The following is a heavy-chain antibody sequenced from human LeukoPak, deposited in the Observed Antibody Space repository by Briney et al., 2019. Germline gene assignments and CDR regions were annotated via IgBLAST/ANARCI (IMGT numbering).Heavy chain of an antibody. CDR2: INHSGST. CDR1: GGSFSGYY. J-gene: IGHJ6*03. CDR3: ARGQGSGSYYNIGSDYYYYMDV. V-gene: IGHV4-34*01. D-gene: IGHD1-26*01. Sequence: SEALSLTCAVYGGSFSGYYWSWIRQPPGKGLEWIGEINHSGSTNYNPSLKSRVTISVDTSKNQFSLKLSSVTAADTAVYYCARGQGSGSYYNIGSDYYYYMDVWGKGTTVTVSS.